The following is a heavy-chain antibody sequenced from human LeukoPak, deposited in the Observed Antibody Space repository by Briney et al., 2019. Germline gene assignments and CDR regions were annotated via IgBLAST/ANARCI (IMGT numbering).Heavy chain of an antibody. V-gene: IGHV4-39*07. CDR2: IYYSGST. J-gene: IGHJ5*02. D-gene: IGHD1-26*01. Sequence: SETLSLTCTVSGGSISSSSYYWGWIRQPPGKGLEWIGSIYYSGSTYYNPSLRSRVTISVDTSKNQFSLKLSSVTAADTAVYYCARVAKGRVYSGSLGFDPWGQGTLVTASS. CDR1: GGSISSSSYY. CDR3: ARVAKGRVYSGSLGFDP.